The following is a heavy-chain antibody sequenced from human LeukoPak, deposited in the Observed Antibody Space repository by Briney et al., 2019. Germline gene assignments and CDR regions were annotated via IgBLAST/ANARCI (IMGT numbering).Heavy chain of an antibody. V-gene: IGHV1-69*13. J-gene: IGHJ4*02. D-gene: IGHD2-2*01. CDR3: ASAPVVVPAAPDY. CDR1: GGTFSSCA. CDR2: IIPIFGTA. Sequence: ASVKVSRKASGGTFSSCAISWVRQAPGQGLEWMGGIIPIFGTANYAQKFQGRVTITADESTSTAYMELSSLRSEDTAVYYCASAPVVVPAAPDYWGQGTLVTVSS.